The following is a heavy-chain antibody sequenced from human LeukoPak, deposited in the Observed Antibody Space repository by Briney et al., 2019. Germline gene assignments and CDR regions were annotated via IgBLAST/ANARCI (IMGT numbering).Heavy chain of an antibody. V-gene: IGHV4-30-4*01. D-gene: IGHD4-17*01. Sequence: PSQTLSLTCTVSGGSISSSDYYWSWIRQPPGMGLEWIGYIHYSGATYYNPSLKSRVTSSVDTSKNQFSLRLTSVAAADTAVYYCATKPNGDYYFDYWGQGTLVTVSS. J-gene: IGHJ4*02. CDR3: ATKPNGDYYFDY. CDR2: IHYSGAT. CDR1: GGSISSSDYY.